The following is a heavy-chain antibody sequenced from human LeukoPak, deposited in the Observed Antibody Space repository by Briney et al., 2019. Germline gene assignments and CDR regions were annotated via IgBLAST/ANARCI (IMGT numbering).Heavy chain of an antibody. V-gene: IGHV3-7*04. Sequence: GGSLRLSCAAPGFTFSSYWMSWVRQAPGKGLEWVANIKQDGSEKYYVDSVKGRFTISRDNAKNSLYLQMNSLRAEDTAVYYCARGEGSLQTLPDYWGQGTLVTVSS. J-gene: IGHJ4*02. CDR2: IKQDGSEK. D-gene: IGHD1-26*01. CDR3: ARGEGSLQTLPDY. CDR1: GFTFSSYW.